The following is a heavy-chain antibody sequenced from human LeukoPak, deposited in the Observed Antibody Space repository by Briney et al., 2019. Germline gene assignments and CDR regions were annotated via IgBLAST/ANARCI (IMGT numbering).Heavy chain of an antibody. CDR3: ASLYLPTRSGYYSGDY. D-gene: IGHD3-22*01. V-gene: IGHV4-4*07. CDR1: GGSISNYY. J-gene: IGHJ4*02. CDR2: VFDSGST. Sequence: SETLSLTCTVSGGSISNYYWNWIRQSAGKGLEWVGRVFDSGSTDYNPSLKSRLTISLDTSKKQFSLKLSSVTAADTAVYYCASLYLPTRSGYYSGDYWGQGTLVTVSS.